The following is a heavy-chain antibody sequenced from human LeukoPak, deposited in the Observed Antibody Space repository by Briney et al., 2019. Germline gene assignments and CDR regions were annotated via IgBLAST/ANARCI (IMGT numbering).Heavy chain of an antibody. CDR2: ISSSSSYI. Sequence: GGSLRLSCAASGFTFSSYSMNWVRQAPGKGLEWVSSISSSSSYIYYADSVKGRFTISRDNAKNSLYLQMNSLRAEDTAVYYCARGAARRTVNFDYWGQGTLVTLSS. D-gene: IGHD6-6*01. CDR1: GFTFSSYS. V-gene: IGHV3-21*01. CDR3: ARGAARRTVNFDY. J-gene: IGHJ4*02.